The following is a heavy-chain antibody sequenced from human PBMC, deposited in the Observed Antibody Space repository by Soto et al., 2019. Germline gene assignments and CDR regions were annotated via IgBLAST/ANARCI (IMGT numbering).Heavy chain of an antibody. Sequence: GESLKISCKGSGYSFTSYWIGWVRQMPGKGLEWMGIIYPGDSDTRYSPSFQGQVTISADKSISTAYLQWSSLKASDTAMYYCARRGIAARHYYYYGMDVWGQGPTVTVSS. CDR3: ARRGIAARHYYYYGMDV. CDR1: GYSFTSYW. J-gene: IGHJ6*02. CDR2: IYPGDSDT. D-gene: IGHD6-6*01. V-gene: IGHV5-51*01.